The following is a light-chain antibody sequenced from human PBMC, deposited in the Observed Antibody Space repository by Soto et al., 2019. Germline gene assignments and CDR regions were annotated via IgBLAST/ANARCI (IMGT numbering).Light chain of an antibody. CDR3: SSKTTSSTLEYV. CDR2: EVS. J-gene: IGLJ1*01. V-gene: IGLV2-14*01. CDR1: SSDIGAYNY. Sequence: QSVLTQPASVSASPGQSITISCTGTSSDIGAYNYVSWYKQYPGKAPKLMLSEVSHRPSGVSDRFSGSKSGNTASLTISGLQAGDEADYYCSSKTTSSTLEYVFGTGTKVTVL.